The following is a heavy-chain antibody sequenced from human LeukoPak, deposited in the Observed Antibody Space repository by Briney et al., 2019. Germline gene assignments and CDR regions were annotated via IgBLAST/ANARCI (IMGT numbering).Heavy chain of an antibody. J-gene: IGHJ4*02. CDR3: VKDWSDEERCGGHCLDY. CDR2: ISPSEDKM. Sequence: PGGSLRLSCAASGVTFSNYAITGGRQAPRKGLESGSTISPSEDKMYYTRSVKGHFTISRDNSKNTMYLQMHSLRGEDPAIYYCVKDWSDEERCGGHCLDYWRQGTQVPVPS. D-gene: IGHD2-21*02. CDR1: GVTFSNYA. V-gene: IGHV3-23*01.